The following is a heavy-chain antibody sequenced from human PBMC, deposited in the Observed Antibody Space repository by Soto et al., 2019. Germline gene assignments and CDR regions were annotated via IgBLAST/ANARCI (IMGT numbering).Heavy chain of an antibody. CDR2: IYSGGST. CDR3: ARHGYNYGGGYFDY. J-gene: IGHJ4*02. CDR1: GVTVSSNY. V-gene: IGHV3-66*04. Sequence: GVSLRLSCAASGVTVSSNYMSWVRQAPGKGPEWVSVIYSGGSTYYADSVKGRFTISRDNSKNTLYLQMNSLRAEDTAVYYCARHGYNYGGGYFDYWGQGTLVTVSS. D-gene: IGHD5-18*01.